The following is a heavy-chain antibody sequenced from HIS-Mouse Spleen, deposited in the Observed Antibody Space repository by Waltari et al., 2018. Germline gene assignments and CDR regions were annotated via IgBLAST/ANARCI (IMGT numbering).Heavy chain of an antibody. J-gene: IGHJ4*02. V-gene: IGHV3-21*01. CDR1: GFPFSSYS. CDR3: ARDQRAGIYDY. CDR2: ISSSSSYI. D-gene: IGHD1-26*01. Sequence: EVQLVESGGGLVKPGGSLRLSCAASGFPFSSYSMHWVRQAPGKGLEWVSSISSSSSYIYYADSVKGRFTISRDNAKNSLYLQMNSLRAEDTAVYYCARDQRAGIYDYWGQRTLVTVSS.